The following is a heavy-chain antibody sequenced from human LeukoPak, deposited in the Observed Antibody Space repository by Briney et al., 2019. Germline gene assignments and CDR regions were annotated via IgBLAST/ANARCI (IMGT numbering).Heavy chain of an antibody. J-gene: IGHJ4*02. V-gene: IGHV3-7*01. CDR1: GFTFSSYW. D-gene: IGHD3-22*01. CDR2: IKQDGSEK. Sequence: PGGSLRLSCAASGFTFSSYWMSWVRQAPGKGLEWVANIKQDGSEKYYVDSVKGRFTISRENAKNSLYLQMNSLRAEDTAVYYCASDQDYYDSSGYLFDYWGQGTLVTVSS. CDR3: ASDQDYYDSSGYLFDY.